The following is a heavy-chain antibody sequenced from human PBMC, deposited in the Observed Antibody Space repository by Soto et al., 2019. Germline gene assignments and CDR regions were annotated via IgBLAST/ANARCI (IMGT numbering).Heavy chain of an antibody. D-gene: IGHD6-6*01. V-gene: IGHV1-69*06. J-gene: IGHJ4*02. Sequence: SVKVSCEASGGTFSSYAISWVRQAPIQGLEWMGGIIPIFGTANYAQKFQGRVTITADKSTSTAYMELRSLRSEDTAVYYCARAGEYSSSAGVGLGYWGQGTLVTVSS. CDR1: GGTFSSYA. CDR3: ARAGEYSSSAGVGLGY. CDR2: IIPIFGTA.